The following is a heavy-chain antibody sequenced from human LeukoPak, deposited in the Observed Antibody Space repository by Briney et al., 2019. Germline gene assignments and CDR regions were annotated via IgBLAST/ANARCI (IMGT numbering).Heavy chain of an antibody. Sequence: ASVKVSCKASGYTFVDYYLYWVRQAPGQGLEWMGWLNPRSGATNYAQEFQARVTMTRDTSINTAYMELSRLRSDDTAVYYCARDHRRGSTGYDMPADWGQGTLVTVSS. D-gene: IGHD5-12*01. V-gene: IGHV1-2*02. CDR3: ARDHRRGSTGYDMPAD. CDR2: LNPRSGAT. J-gene: IGHJ4*02. CDR1: GYTFVDYY.